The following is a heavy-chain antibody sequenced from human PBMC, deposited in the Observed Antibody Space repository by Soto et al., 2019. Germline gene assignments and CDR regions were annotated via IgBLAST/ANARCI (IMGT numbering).Heavy chain of an antibody. CDR2: IKQDGSEK. J-gene: IGHJ6*03. V-gene: IGHV3-7*01. CDR3: ARRYDFWSGYRSTYYYYYMDV. D-gene: IGHD3-3*01. CDR1: GFTFSSYW. Sequence: EVQLVESGGGLVQPGGSLRLSCAASGFTFSSYWMSWVRQAPGKGLEWVANIKQDGSEKYYVDSVEGRFTISRDNAKNSLYLQMNSLRAEDTAVYYCARRYDFWSGYRSTYYYYYMDVWGKGTTVTVSS.